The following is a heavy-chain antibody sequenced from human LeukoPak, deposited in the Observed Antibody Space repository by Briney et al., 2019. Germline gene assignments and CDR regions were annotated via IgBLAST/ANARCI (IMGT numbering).Heavy chain of an antibody. D-gene: IGHD3-10*01. Sequence: GGSLRLSCAASGFTLSSYWMSWVRQAPGKGLEWVANIKEDGSEKYYVDSVKGRFTISRDNAQNSVYLHMNSLTAGDTALYYCARDWVAGVPFDAFDIWGQGTMVSVSS. J-gene: IGHJ3*02. CDR2: IKEDGSEK. V-gene: IGHV3-7*03. CDR3: ARDWVAGVPFDAFDI. CDR1: GFTLSSYW.